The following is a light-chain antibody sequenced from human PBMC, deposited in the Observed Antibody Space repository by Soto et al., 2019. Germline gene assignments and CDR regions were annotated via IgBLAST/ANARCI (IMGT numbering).Light chain of an antibody. CDR3: AAWDDSLSGGV. J-gene: IGLJ2*01. CDR2: RNN. Sequence: QSVLTQPPSASGTPGQRVTISCSGSSSNIGSNYVYWYQQLPGTAPKLLIYRNNQWPSGVPDRFSGSKSGTSASLAISGLRSEDEADYYCAAWDDSLSGGVFGGGTKVTVL. CDR1: SSNIGSNY. V-gene: IGLV1-47*01.